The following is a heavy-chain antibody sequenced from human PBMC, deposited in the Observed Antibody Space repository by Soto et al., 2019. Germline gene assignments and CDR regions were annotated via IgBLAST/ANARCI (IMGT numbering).Heavy chain of an antibody. J-gene: IGHJ5*02. Sequence: GGSLRLSCAASGFTFRSYAIYWVRQAPGKGLEWVSGISGSGDSPFYTESVKGRFTIFRDNSKNTLYLQMNNLRGDDTAVYYCAKGAAGGTLGADDWFDPWGQGTMVTVSS. CDR2: ISGSGDSP. CDR1: GFTFRSYA. V-gene: IGHV3-23*01. D-gene: IGHD6-13*01. CDR3: AKGAAGGTLGADDWFDP.